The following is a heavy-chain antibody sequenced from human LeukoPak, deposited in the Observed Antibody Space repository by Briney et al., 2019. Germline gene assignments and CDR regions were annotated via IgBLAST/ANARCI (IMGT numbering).Heavy chain of an antibody. V-gene: IGHV4-59*01. D-gene: IGHD5-18*01. CDR1: GGSISSYY. CDR3: ARVGYSYGYGVYYFDY. J-gene: IGHJ4*02. Sequence: PSETLSLTCTVSGGSISSYYWRWLRQPPGKELEGIGYIYYSGSTNYNPSLKSRVTISVDTSKSQFSLKLSSVTAADTAVYYCARVGYSYGYGVYYFDYWGQGTLVTVSS. CDR2: IYYSGST.